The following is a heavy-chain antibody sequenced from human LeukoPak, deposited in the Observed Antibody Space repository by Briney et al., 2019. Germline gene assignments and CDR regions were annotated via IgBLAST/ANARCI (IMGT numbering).Heavy chain of an antibody. D-gene: IGHD5-18*01. J-gene: IGHJ5*02. V-gene: IGHV4-61*02. CDR1: GGSISSGSYY. CDR2: IYTSGNS. Sequence: NTSETLSLTCTVSGGSISSGSYYWSWIRQPAGKGLEWIGRIYTSGNSNYNPSLKSRVTISVDASKNQFSLKLSSVTAADTAVYYCARVHSYGSFFDPWGQGTLVTVSS. CDR3: ARVHSYGSFFDP.